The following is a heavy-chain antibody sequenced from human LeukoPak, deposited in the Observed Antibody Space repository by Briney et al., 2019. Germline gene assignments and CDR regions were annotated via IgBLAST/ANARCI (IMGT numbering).Heavy chain of an antibody. CDR3: ARDYYDSSGYYP. D-gene: IGHD3-22*01. CDR1: VYPFTSYF. CDR2: INPSGGST. V-gene: IGHV1-46*01. J-gene: IGHJ5*02. Sequence: ASVKVSCKASVYPFTSYFMHWVRQAPGQALEWMGMINPSGGSTSYTPKLQGRVTMSRDMYTSTVYMELSSLRSEDAAVYYCARDYYDSSGYYPWGQGTLVTVSS.